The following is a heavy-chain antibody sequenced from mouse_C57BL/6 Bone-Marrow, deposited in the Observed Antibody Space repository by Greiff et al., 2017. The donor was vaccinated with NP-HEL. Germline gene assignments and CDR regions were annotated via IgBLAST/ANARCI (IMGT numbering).Heavy chain of an antibody. J-gene: IGHJ4*01. Sequence: QVQLQQPGAELVKPGASVKLSCKASGYTFTSYWMHWVKQRPGQGLEWIGMIHPNSGSTNYNEKFKSKATLTVDKSSSTAYMQLSSLTSEDSAVYYCAFYDGYYRGAKDYWGQGTSVTVSS. V-gene: IGHV1-64*01. CDR2: IHPNSGST. CDR3: AFYDGYYRGAKDY. CDR1: GYTFTSYW. D-gene: IGHD2-3*01.